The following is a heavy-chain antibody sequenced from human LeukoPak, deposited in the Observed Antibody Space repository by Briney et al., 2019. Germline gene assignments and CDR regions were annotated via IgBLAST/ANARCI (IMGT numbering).Heavy chain of an antibody. CDR2: INSDGSST. V-gene: IGHV3-74*01. CDR3: ARDWHYAMDV. Sequence: PGGSLRLSCAASGFTFSRTWMYWVRQAPGKGLVWVSRINSDGSSTTYADSVQGRFTISRDNAKNTAYLQMNSLRGEDTAVYFCARDWHYAMDVWGQGTTVTVSS. J-gene: IGHJ6*02. CDR1: GFTFSRTW.